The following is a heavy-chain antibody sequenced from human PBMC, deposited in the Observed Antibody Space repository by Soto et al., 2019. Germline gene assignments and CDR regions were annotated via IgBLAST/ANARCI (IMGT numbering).Heavy chain of an antibody. CDR1: GLTFSDYY. Sequence: GGSLRLSCAASGLTFSDYYMSWIRQAPGKGLEWVSYITSSGSYTKYADSVQGRFTISRDNAKNSLYLQMNSLKTEDTAVYYCTTDHHPQQQLGHYFDYWGQGTLVTVSS. CDR3: TTDHHPQQQLGHYFDY. J-gene: IGHJ4*02. V-gene: IGHV3-11*05. D-gene: IGHD6-13*01. CDR2: ITSSGSYT.